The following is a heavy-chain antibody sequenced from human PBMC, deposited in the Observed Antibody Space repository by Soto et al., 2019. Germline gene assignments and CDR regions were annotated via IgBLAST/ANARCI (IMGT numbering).Heavy chain of an antibody. CDR3: ARDLSLDL. Sequence: QVQLQESGPGLVKPSETLSLTCTVSGGSVSSGSYYWSWIRQPPGKGLEWIGYIYYSGSTNYNPSRKSRVTISVDTSKNQFSLKLSSVTAADTAVYYCARDLSLDLWGRGTLVTVSS. J-gene: IGHJ2*01. CDR1: GGSVSSGSYY. V-gene: IGHV4-61*01. CDR2: IYYSGST.